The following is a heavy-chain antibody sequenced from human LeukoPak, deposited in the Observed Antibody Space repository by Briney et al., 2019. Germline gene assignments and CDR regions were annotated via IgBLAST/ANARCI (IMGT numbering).Heavy chain of an antibody. D-gene: IGHD3-10*01. Sequence: ASVKVSCKASGYIFTGYYMHWVRQAPGQGLEWMGWINLNSGGTNYAQKFQGGVTMTRDTSISTAYMELSRLRSDDTAVYFCARDSVTMVRGIIHRTSWFDPWGQGTLVTVSS. J-gene: IGHJ5*02. CDR1: GYIFTGYY. V-gene: IGHV1-2*02. CDR2: INLNSGGT. CDR3: ARDSVTMVRGIIHRTSWFDP.